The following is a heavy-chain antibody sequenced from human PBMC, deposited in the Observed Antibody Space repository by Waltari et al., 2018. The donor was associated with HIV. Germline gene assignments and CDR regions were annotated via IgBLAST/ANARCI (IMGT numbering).Heavy chain of an antibody. CDR1: GGSTDTSSYY. J-gene: IGHJ4*02. D-gene: IGHD3-10*01. CDR2: IYYDGST. CDR3: ARDPGRAAALDS. V-gene: IGHV4-39*07. Sequence: QLQLQESGPGLVKPSETLSLTCTVSGGSTDTSSYYWGWIRQPPGKGLEYIGNIYYDGSTSYNTPLKSRVTISIDTSKNQFSLKLTSVTAADTAVYYCARDPGRAAALDSWGQGTLVTVSS.